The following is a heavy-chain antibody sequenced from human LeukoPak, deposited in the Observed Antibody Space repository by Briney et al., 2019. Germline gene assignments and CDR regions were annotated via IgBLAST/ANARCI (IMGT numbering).Heavy chain of an antibody. CDR2: IYYSGST. V-gene: IGHV4-59*08. CDR1: GGSISSYY. D-gene: IGHD3-22*01. J-gene: IGHJ4*02. CDR3: ARTYYYDSSGYYDYFDY. Sequence: NPSETLSLTCTVSGGSISSYYWSWIRQPPGKGLEWIGYIYYSGSTNYNPSLKSRVTISVDTSKNQSSLKLSSVTAADTAVYYCARTYYYDSSGYYDYFDYWGQGTLVTVSS.